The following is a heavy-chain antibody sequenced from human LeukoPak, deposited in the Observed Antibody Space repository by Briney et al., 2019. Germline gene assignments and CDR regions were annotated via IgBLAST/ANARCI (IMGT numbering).Heavy chain of an antibody. CDR1: GFTFSNYA. CDR2: ILGSGGST. D-gene: IGHD3-9*01. J-gene: IGHJ4*02. Sequence: PGASLRLSCAASGFTFSNYAMSWVRQAPGKGLEWVSAILGSGGSTYYADSVKGRFNVSRDNSKSTLYLQMNSLRAEDTALYYCAKWGDYDVLTGYYVPDYWGQGTLVTVSS. CDR3: AKWGDYDVLTGYYVPDY. V-gene: IGHV3-23*01.